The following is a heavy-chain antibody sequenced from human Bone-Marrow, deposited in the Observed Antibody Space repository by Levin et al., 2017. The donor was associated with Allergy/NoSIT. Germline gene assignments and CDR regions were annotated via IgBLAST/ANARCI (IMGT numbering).Heavy chain of an antibody. CDR2: IYYPGNT. D-gene: IGHD3-10*01. CDR1: CESVSSSGFY. CDR3: ARESVYYGSGSWIDC. J-gene: IGHJ4*02. V-gene: IGHV4-31*02. Sequence: PSETLSLTCTVSCESVSSSGFYWTWIRQYPGKGLEWIGHIYYPGNTSYNPSLKSRVSISEDRSKNQFSLKLDSVTAADTAVYYCARESVYYGSGSWIDCWGQGTLVTVSS.